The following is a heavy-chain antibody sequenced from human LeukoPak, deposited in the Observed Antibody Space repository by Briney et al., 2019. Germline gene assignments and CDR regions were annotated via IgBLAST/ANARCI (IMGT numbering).Heavy chain of an antibody. CDR3: AKHLRATNTYIFFGLDV. J-gene: IGHJ6*02. CDR1: GFTFSTYW. Sequence: GGSLRLSCAASGFTFSTYWMHWVRQAPGQGLVWVSRINGDESSTNYADFVKGRFTISRDNAKNSLYLQMTSLRPEDTALYYCAKHLRATNTYIFFGLDVWGQGTTVTVSS. V-gene: IGHV3-74*01. CDR2: INGDESST. D-gene: IGHD1-26*01.